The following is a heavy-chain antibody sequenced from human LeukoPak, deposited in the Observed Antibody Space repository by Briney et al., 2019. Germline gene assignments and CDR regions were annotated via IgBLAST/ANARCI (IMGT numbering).Heavy chain of an antibody. CDR1: GFTFSSYS. CDR3: ARVHSSGYYNAFDI. D-gene: IGHD3-22*01. Sequence: GGSLRLSCAASGFTFSSYSMNWVRQAPGKGLEWVSSISSSSSYIYYADSVKGRFTISRDNAKNSLYLHMNSLRAEDTAVYYCARVHSSGYYNAFDIWGQGTMVTVSS. CDR2: ISSSSSYI. J-gene: IGHJ3*02. V-gene: IGHV3-21*01.